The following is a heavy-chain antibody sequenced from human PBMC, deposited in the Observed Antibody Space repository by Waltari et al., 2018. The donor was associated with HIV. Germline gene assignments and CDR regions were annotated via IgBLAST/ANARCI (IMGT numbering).Heavy chain of an antibody. J-gene: IGHJ4*02. CDR2: IYYSGRT. V-gene: IGHV4-59*01. D-gene: IGHD1-1*01. CDR1: GGSISSYY. CDR3: ARESPDNGPGFDY. Sequence: QVQLQESGPGLVKPSETLSLTCTVSGGSISSYYWSWIRQPPGKGLEWIGYIYYSGRTNYNPSLKGRVTISVDTSKNQFSLKRSAVTAADTAVYYCARESPDNGPGFDYWGQGTLVTVSS.